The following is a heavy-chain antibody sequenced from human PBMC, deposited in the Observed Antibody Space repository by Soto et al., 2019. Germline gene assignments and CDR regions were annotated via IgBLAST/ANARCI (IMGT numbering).Heavy chain of an antibody. CDR2: IYPGDSET. D-gene: IGHD3-9*01. CDR1: GYRFPTFW. Sequence: PGESLKISCKGSGYRFPTFWIGWVRQMPGKGLEYMGIIYPGDSETRYSPSFQGQVTISADKSISTAYLQWSSLKASDTAMYYCARRTLTGSMGDFDFWGQGTQVTVSS. J-gene: IGHJ4*02. V-gene: IGHV5-51*01. CDR3: ARRTLTGSMGDFDF.